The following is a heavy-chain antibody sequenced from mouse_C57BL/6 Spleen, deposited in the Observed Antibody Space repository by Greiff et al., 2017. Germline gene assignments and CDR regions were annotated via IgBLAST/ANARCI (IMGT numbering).Heavy chain of an antibody. CDR2: INPNYGTT. J-gene: IGHJ3*01. Sequence: VHVQQSGPELVKPGASVKISCTASGYSITDSYMNWVKQSNGKSLEWIGVINPNYGTTSYNPQFKGKATLTVDQSSSTAYMQLNSLTSEDSAVYYCATDSSGPFAYWGQGTLVTVSA. CDR3: ATDSSGPFAY. CDR1: GYSITDSY. D-gene: IGHD3-2*02. V-gene: IGHV1-39*01.